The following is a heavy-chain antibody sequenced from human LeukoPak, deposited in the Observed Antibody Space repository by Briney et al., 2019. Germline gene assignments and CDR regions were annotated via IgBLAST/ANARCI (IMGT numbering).Heavy chain of an antibody. Sequence: SETLSLTCTLSGDSISSSDHYWVWIRQSPGKGLEWIGSVSQSGNTYYKSSLKSRVTVSIDTSKNGFSLKLSSVTAADTAVYYCAKQYYDILTGYRNDAFDIWGQGTMVTVSS. J-gene: IGHJ3*02. CDR1: GDSISSSDHY. CDR2: VSQSGNT. V-gene: IGHV4-39*01. CDR3: AKQYYDILTGYRNDAFDI. D-gene: IGHD3-9*01.